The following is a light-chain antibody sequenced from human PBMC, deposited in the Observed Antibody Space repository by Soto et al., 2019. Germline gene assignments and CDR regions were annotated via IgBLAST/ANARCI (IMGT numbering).Light chain of an antibody. CDR3: QSYDSSLSGYVV. J-gene: IGLJ2*01. V-gene: IGLV1-40*01. CDR2: GNS. Sequence: QSVLTQPTSVSGAPGQRVTISCTGSSSNIGAGYDVHWYQQLPGTAPKLLIYGNSNRPSGVPDRFSGSKSGTSASLAITGLQAEDDADYYCQSYDSSLSGYVVFGGGTKLTVL. CDR1: SSNIGAGYD.